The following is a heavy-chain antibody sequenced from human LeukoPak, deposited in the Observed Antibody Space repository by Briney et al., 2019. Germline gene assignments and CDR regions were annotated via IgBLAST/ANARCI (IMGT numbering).Heavy chain of an antibody. J-gene: IGHJ5*02. V-gene: IGHV1-24*01. D-gene: IGHD6-13*01. Sequence: ASVTVSCKVSGYTLTELSMHWVRQAPGKGLEWMGGFDPEDGETTYAQKFQGRVTMTEDTSTDTAYMELSSLRSEDTAVYYCATGLAAGGNPWGQGTLVTVSS. CDR1: GYTLTELS. CDR3: ATGLAAGGNP. CDR2: FDPEDGET.